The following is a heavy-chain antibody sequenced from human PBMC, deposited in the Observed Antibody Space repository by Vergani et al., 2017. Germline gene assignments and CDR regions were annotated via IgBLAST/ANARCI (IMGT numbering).Heavy chain of an antibody. V-gene: IGHV4-39*02. CDR2: ISSSGSP. J-gene: IGHJ4*02. D-gene: IGHD6-19*01. CDR3: ARGKKGGWYEGDY. Sequence: QLQLQESGPGLVKPSETLSLSCRVSGDSISRSQYYWGFIRQPPGEGLEWIGYISSSGSPYYNPTLKSRLAFSVDTSKNLFSLRMKSVTATDTGMYYCARGKKGGWYEGDYWGQGTLVTVSS. CDR1: GDSISRSQYY.